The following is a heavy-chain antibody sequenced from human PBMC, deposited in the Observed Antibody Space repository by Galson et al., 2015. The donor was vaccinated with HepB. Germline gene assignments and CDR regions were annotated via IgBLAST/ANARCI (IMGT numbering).Heavy chain of an antibody. CDR2: ISHDGSNQ. CDR1: GFSFRNYG. V-gene: IGHV3-30*18. J-gene: IGHJ4*02. CDR3: AKMRYCSSTTYNDPLDY. D-gene: IGHD2-2*01. Sequence: SLRLSCATSGFSFRNYGMHWVRQSPGKGLEWLTVISHDGSNQYYADSVKGRFTISRDNSKNTLFLQMNSLIAEDTAVYFCAKMRYCSSTTYNDPLDYWGQGTLVTVSS.